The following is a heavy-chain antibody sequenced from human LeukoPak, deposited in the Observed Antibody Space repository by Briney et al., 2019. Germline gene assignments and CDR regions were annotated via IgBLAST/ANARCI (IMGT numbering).Heavy chain of an antibody. CDR3: SRGQSTTLTTF. D-gene: IGHD4-17*01. CDR1: GFSFNTYW. CDR2: IKPDGDTT. J-gene: IGHJ4*02. Sequence: GGSRRLSCTASGFSFNTYWMTWVRQAPGKGLEWVANIKPDGDTTNYLDSVKGRFTISRDNAKGSLHLQMNGLTAEDTAVYYCSRGQSTTLTTFWGQGTMVTVSS. V-gene: IGHV3-7*01.